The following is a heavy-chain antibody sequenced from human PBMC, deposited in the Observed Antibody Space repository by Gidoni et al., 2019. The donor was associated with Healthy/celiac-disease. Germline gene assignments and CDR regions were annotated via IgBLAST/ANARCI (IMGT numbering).Heavy chain of an antibody. J-gene: IGHJ4*02. V-gene: IGHV3-23*01. CDR1: GFTFSSYA. CDR3: AKEGVVSSCYYYVAAPQNSEVYY. Sequence: EVQLLESGGGLVQHGGSLRLACAASGFTFSSYAMSWVRQAPGKGLEWVSAISGSGGSTYYADSVKGRFTISRDNSKNTLYLQMNSLRAEDTAGYYCAKEGVVSSCYYYVAAPQNSEVYYWGQGTLVTVSS. CDR2: ISGSGGST. D-gene: IGHD3-22*01.